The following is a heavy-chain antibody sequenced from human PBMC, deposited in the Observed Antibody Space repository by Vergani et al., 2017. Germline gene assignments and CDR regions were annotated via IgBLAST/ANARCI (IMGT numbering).Heavy chain of an antibody. CDR2: IIPILGIA. CDR1: GGTFSSYT. CDR3: AKLHSNSYGSGGPYYYAMDV. V-gene: IGHV1-69*02. D-gene: IGHD3-10*01. Sequence: QVQLVQSGAEVKKPGSSVKVSCKASGGTFSSYTISWVRQAPGQGLEWMGRIIPILGIANYAQKFQGRVTITADKSTSTAYMELSSLRAEDTAVYYCAKLHSNSYGSGGPYYYAMDVWGQGTTVTVSS. J-gene: IGHJ6*02.